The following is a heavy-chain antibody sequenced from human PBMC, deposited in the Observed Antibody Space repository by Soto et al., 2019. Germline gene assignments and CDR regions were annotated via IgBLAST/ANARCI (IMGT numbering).Heavy chain of an antibody. CDR3: ARDMVDSSSSWYVQDGYYYGMDV. J-gene: IGHJ6*02. Sequence: QVQLVESGGGVVQPGRSLRLSCAASGFSFSSYAMHWVRQAPGKGLDWVAVISYDGSNKDYADSVKGRFTISRDNSKNTLYLQMNSLRAEDTAVYYCARDMVDSSSSWYVQDGYYYGMDVWGQGTTVTVSS. D-gene: IGHD6-13*01. CDR2: ISYDGSNK. CDR1: GFSFSSYA. V-gene: IGHV3-30-3*01.